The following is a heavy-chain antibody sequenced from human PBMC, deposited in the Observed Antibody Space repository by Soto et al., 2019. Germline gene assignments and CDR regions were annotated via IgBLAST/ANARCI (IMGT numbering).Heavy chain of an antibody. CDR1: GGSISNYY. Sequence: SETLSLTCTVSGGSISNYYWSWIRQPPGKGLEWIGYIYYSGSTNYNPSLKSRVTISVDTSKNQFSLKLSSVTAADTAVYYCARTSDMGPYYFDYWGQGTLVTVSS. V-gene: IGHV4-59*01. CDR2: IYYSGST. D-gene: IGHD1-26*01. J-gene: IGHJ4*02. CDR3: ARTSDMGPYYFDY.